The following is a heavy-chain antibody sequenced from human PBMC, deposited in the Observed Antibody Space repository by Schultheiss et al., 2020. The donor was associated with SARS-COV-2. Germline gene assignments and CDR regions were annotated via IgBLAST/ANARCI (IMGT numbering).Heavy chain of an antibody. CDR1: GFTFSSYA. D-gene: IGHD5-18*01. CDR2: ISGSGGST. V-gene: IGHV3-23*01. J-gene: IGHJ6*02. Sequence: GGSLRLSCAASGFTFSSYAMSWVRQAPGKGLEWVSAISGSGGSTYYADSVKGRFTISRDNAKNSLYLQMNSLRAEDTALYYCARVVGYSYGFMWYYGMDVWGQGTTVTVSS. CDR3: ARVVGYSYGFMWYYGMDV.